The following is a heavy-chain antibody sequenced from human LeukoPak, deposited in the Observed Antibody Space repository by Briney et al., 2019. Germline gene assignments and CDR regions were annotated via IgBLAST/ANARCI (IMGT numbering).Heavy chain of an antibody. V-gene: IGHV4-39*07. D-gene: IGHD3-22*01. Sequence: SETLSLTCTVSGGSISSSSYYWGWIRQPPGKGLECIGSIYYSGSTYYNPSLKSRVTISVDTSKNQFSLKLSSVTAADTAVYYCARPHRRYYDSSGYFDYWGQGTLVTVSS. J-gene: IGHJ4*02. CDR1: GGSISSSSYY. CDR2: IYYSGST. CDR3: ARPHRRYYDSSGYFDY.